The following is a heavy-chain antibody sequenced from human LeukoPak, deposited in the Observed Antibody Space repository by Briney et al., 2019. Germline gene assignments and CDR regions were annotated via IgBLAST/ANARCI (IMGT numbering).Heavy chain of an antibody. J-gene: IGHJ3*01. Sequence: GEALKISCKGSEYCITSYLIGWVRQMAGKGLEWMGIIYPGDSDTRDRPSFQGHITIPADKSISTAYLQWSSLKVSDTAMYYCARHLYCSGGSCYEPWGQGTMVTVSS. CDR1: EYCITSYL. CDR2: IYPGDSDT. D-gene: IGHD2-15*01. CDR3: ARHLYCSGGSCYEP. V-gene: IGHV5-51*01.